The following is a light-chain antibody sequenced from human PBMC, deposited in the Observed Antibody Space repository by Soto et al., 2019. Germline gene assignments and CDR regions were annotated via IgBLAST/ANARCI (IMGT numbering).Light chain of an antibody. CDR2: DAS. Sequence: DIQMTQAPSTLSASAGDRGTITCLASQSISSWLAWYQQKPGKAPKVLIYDASSLESGVPSRFSGSGSGTDFTLTISSLQPDDFATYYCQQYNSYSPLTFGGGTKVDI. CDR1: QSISSW. V-gene: IGKV1-5*01. CDR3: QQYNSYSPLT. J-gene: IGKJ4*01.